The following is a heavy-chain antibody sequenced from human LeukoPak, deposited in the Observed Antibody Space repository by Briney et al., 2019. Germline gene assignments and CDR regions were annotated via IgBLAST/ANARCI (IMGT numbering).Heavy chain of an antibody. CDR1: GVSVSSKY. V-gene: IGHV3-66*01. CDR3: ARDPKPLFDWSWWYFDL. Sequence: GWALRLSWSASGVSVSSKYMGWVRQVAGKGLEWVSVIYSGGSTYYADSVKGRFTISKDNSKTTLYLQMNSLRAEDTAVYYCARDPKPLFDWSWWYFDLWGRGTLVTVSS. D-gene: IGHD3-9*01. J-gene: IGHJ2*01. CDR2: IYSGGST.